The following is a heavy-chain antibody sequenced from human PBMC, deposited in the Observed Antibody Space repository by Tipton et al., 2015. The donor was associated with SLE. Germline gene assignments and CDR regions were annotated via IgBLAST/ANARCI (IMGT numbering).Heavy chain of an antibody. Sequence: TLSLTCTVSGGSISSYYWSWIRQPPGKGLEWIGYIYYSGSTNYNPSLTSRVTISVDTSKNQFSLKLSSVTAADTAVYYCASQDGTFDIWGQGTMVTVSS. V-gene: IGHV4-59*08. CDR1: GGSISSYY. D-gene: IGHD1-26*01. J-gene: IGHJ3*02. CDR3: ASQDGTFDI. CDR2: IYYSGST.